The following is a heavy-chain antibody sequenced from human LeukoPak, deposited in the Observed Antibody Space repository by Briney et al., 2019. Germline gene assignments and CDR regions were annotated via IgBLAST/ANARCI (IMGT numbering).Heavy chain of an antibody. J-gene: IGHJ4*02. CDR2: IYPGDSDT. V-gene: IGHV5-51*06. D-gene: IGHD2/OR15-2a*01. CDR1: GYRFTDYW. CDR3: ATPYPREYCSSSACYFNY. Sequence: GESLKISCKASGYRFTDYWIGWVRQMPGKGLEWMEIIYPGDSDTRYSPSFEGQVTISADKSIRAASLEWSSLKASDTAMYYCATPYPREYCSSSACYFNYWGQGTLVTVSS.